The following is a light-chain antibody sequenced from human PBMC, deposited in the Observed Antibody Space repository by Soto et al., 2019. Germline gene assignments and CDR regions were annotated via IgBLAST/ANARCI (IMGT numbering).Light chain of an antibody. V-gene: IGKV1-39*01. CDR1: QSISSY. J-gene: IGKJ3*01. CDR2: AAS. Sequence: DILMTQSPSSLSASVGDRVTITCRASQSISSYLDWYQQKPGKAPKLLIYAASSLPSGVPSRFSGSGSGTDFTLTISSLQPEDFAIYYCQQSYSTLLVTFGPGTKVDIK. CDR3: QQSYSTLLVT.